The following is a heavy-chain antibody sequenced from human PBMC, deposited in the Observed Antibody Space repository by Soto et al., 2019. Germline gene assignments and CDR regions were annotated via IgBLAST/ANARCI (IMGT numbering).Heavy chain of an antibody. CDR3: ARGPYYYYYMDV. J-gene: IGHJ6*03. Sequence: ASVKVSCKASGYTFTSYDINWVRQANGQGLEWMGWMNPNSGNTGYAQKFQGRITMTRNTSITTAYMELSSLRSEDTAVYYCARGPYYYYYMDVWGKGTTVTVS. CDR1: GYTFTSYD. V-gene: IGHV1-8*01. CDR2: MNPNSGNT.